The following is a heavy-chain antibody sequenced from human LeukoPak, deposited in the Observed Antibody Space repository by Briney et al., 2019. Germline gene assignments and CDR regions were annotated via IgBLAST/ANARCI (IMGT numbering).Heavy chain of an antibody. D-gene: IGHD2-2*02. CDR2: IYTTGST. CDR3: ARCTSTSCYNFDY. CDR1: GGSINSGSYY. Sequence: SQTLSLTCTVSGGSINSGSYYWNWNRQSAGKGLEWIGHIYTTGSTNYSPSLRSRVTISLDTSKNQFSLKLNSVTAADTAVYYCARCTSTSCYNFDYWGQGTLVTVSS. J-gene: IGHJ4*02. V-gene: IGHV4-61*09.